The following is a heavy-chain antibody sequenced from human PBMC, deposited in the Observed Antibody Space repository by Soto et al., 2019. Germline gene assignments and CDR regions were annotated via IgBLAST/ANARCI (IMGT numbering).Heavy chain of an antibody. CDR3: ARHIVATHDY. CDR1: GGSISSSSYY. J-gene: IGHJ4*02. V-gene: IGHV4-39*01. D-gene: IGHD5-12*01. CDR2: IYSGGST. Sequence: SETLSLTCTVSGGSISSSSYYWGWIRQPPGKGLEWIGSIYSGGSTFYNPSLKSRATISVDTSKNQFSLKLSSVTAADTAVYYCARHIVATHDYWGQGTLVTVSS.